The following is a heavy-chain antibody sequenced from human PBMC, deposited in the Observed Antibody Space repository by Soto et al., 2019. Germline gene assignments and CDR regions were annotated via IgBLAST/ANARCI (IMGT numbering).Heavy chain of an antibody. Sequence: GGSLRLSCTTSGFTFDDYAMSWARQAPGKGLEWVSSISSTTNYIYYADSMKGRFTVSRDNAKNSVYLEMNSLSAEDTAVYYCARESEDLTSNFDYWGQGTLVTVSS. CDR1: GFTFDDYA. CDR2: ISSTTNYI. V-gene: IGHV3-21*01. J-gene: IGHJ4*02. CDR3: ARESEDLTSNFDY.